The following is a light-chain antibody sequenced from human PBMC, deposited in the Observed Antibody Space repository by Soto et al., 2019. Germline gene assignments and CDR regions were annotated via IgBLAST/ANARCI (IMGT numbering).Light chain of an antibody. Sequence: EIVMTQSPATLSVSPGERATLSCRASQSVGRSLAWYQQKTGQAPRLLIYGASTRATGIPARFSGSGSGTDFTLTISSLEPEDFAVYHCQQRSSWPSFGQGTRLEIK. CDR3: QQRSSWPS. CDR2: GAS. J-gene: IGKJ5*01. V-gene: IGKV3-15*01. CDR1: QSVGRS.